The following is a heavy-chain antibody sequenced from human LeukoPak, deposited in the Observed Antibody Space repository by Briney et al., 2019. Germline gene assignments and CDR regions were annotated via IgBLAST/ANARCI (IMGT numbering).Heavy chain of an antibody. V-gene: IGHV1-18*01. J-gene: IGHJ5*02. CDR1: GYTFTSYG. CDR3: ARDGTYCSSTGCYLNWFDP. Sequence: ASVKVSCKASGYTFTSYGISWVRQAPGQGLEWLGWISAYNGNTNYAQKLQGRVTMTTDTSTSTAYMELRSLRSDDTAVYYCARDGTYCSSTGCYLNWFDPWGQGTLVTVSS. CDR2: ISAYNGNT. D-gene: IGHD2-2*01.